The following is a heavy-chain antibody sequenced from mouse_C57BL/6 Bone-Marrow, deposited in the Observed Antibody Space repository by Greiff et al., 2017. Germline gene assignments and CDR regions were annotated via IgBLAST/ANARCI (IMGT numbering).Heavy chain of an antibody. CDR3: ARDYSPHFDY. CDR2: IYPGSGST. CDR1: GYPFTSYW. V-gene: IGHV1-55*01. D-gene: IGHD2-12*01. Sequence: VQLQQPGAELVKPGASVKMFCKASGYPFTSYWITWVKQRPGQGLEWIGDIYPGSGSTNYNEKFKSKATLTVDTSSSTAYMQLSSLTSEDSAVYYCARDYSPHFDYWGQGTTLTVSS. J-gene: IGHJ2*01.